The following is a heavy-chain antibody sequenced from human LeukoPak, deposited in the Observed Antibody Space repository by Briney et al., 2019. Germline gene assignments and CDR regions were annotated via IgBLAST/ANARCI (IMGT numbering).Heavy chain of an antibody. V-gene: IGHV4-59*08. CDR3: VRHSSDWNIDS. Sequence: PSETLSLTCTVSGASISDYYWSWMRQPPGKGLEWIGYIYYSGSTDCNPSLKSRVTISVDMSKNQFSLKLSSVTAADTAVYYCVRHSSDWNIDSWGQGTLSPSPQ. CDR1: GASISDYY. D-gene: IGHD6-19*01. CDR2: IYYSGST. J-gene: IGHJ4*02.